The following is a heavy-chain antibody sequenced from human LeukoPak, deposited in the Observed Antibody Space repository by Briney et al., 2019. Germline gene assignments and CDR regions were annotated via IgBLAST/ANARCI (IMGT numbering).Heavy chain of an antibody. V-gene: IGHV1-18*01. CDR2: MSALNGNT. Sequence: ASVKVSCKASGYTFTNYGISWVRQAPGQGLEWMGWMSALNGNTNYQHKFQGRVTMTTDTSTSTAYMELRSLRSDDTAVYYCARDLTVSDVDYYYYYMDVWGKGTTVTISS. CDR1: GYTFTNYG. D-gene: IGHD3-9*01. CDR3: ARDLTVSDVDYYYYYMDV. J-gene: IGHJ6*03.